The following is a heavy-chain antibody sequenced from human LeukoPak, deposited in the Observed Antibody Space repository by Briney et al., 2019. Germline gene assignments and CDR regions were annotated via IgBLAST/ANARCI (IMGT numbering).Heavy chain of an antibody. CDR2: IYYSGST. Sequence: SETLSLTCTVSGYSISSGYYWGWIRQPPGKGLEWIGYIYYSGSTYYNPSLKSRVTISVDTSKNQFSLKLSSVTAADTAVYYCARGGNWNYDWFDPWGQGTLVTVSS. D-gene: IGHD1-7*01. V-gene: IGHV4-38-2*02. CDR3: ARGGNWNYDWFDP. CDR1: GYSISSGYY. J-gene: IGHJ5*02.